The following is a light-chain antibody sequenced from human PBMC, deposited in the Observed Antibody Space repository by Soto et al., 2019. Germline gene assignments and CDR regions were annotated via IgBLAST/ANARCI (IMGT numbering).Light chain of an antibody. CDR2: GAS. Sequence: EIVLTQSPGTLSSSPGESATLSCRASQTVSSNLDWYQQKRGQAPRLLIYGASTRAIGIPSRFSGSGSGTEFTLTIISLQSEDLAVYYCQQYNQGPLPWSLGPGTKVDIK. J-gene: IGKJ3*01. CDR3: QQYNQGPLPWS. V-gene: IGKV3-15*01. CDR1: QTVSSN.